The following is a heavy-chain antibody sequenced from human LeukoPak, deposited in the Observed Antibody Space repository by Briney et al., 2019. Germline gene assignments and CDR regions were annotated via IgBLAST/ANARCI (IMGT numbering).Heavy chain of an antibody. CDR3: ARGSTYDFWSGYPNWFDP. Sequence: APVKVSCKASGYTFTSYDINWVRQATGQGLEWMGWMNPNSGNTGYAQKFQGRVTITRNTSISTAYMELSSLRSEDTAVYYCARGSTYDFWSGYPNWFDPWGQGTLVTVSS. CDR1: GYTFTSYD. J-gene: IGHJ5*02. CDR2: MNPNSGNT. D-gene: IGHD3-3*01. V-gene: IGHV1-8*03.